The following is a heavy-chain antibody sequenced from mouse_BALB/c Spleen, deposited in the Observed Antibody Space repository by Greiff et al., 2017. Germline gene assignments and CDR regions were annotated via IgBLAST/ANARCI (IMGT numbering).Heavy chain of an antibody. Sequence: EVQLVESGGGLVKPGGSLKLSCAASGFTFSDYYMYWVRQTPEKRLEWVATISDGGSYTYYPDSVKGRFTISRDNAKNNLYLQMSSLKSEDTAMYYCARGQLGRYFDVWGAGTTVTVSS. CDR1: GFTFSDYY. J-gene: IGHJ1*01. D-gene: IGHD4-1*02. CDR2: ISDGGSYT. CDR3: ARGQLGRYFDV. V-gene: IGHV5-4*02.